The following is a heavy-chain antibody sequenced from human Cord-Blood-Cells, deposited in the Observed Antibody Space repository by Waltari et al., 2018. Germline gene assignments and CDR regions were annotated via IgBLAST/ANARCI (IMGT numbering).Heavy chain of an antibody. D-gene: IGHD6-19*01. CDR1: GDTVPRNIAA. J-gene: IGHJ3*02. V-gene: IGHV6-1*01. CDR3: ARDQVAGTAFDI. CDR2: TYYRSKWYN. Sequence: QVQLQQSGPGLVKPSQAHSLTCDISGDTVPRNIAAWNWIMPSPSRGLEWLGRTYYRSKWYNDYAVSVKSRITINPDTSKNQFSLQLNSVTPEDTAVYYCARDQVAGTAFDIWGQGTMVTVSS.